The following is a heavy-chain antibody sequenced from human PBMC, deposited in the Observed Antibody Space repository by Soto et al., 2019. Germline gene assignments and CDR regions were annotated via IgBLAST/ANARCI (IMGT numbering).Heavy chain of an antibody. CDR3: ARGXTMVRGANYYYYYGMDV. Sequence: GGSLRLSCAASGFTFSSYGVHWVRQAPGKGLEWVAVIWYDGSNKYYADSVKGRFTISRDNSKNTLYLQMNSLRAEDTAVYYCARGXTMVRGANYYYYYGMDVWGQGTTVTVSS. CDR1: GFTFSSYG. CDR2: IWYDGSNK. J-gene: IGHJ6*02. D-gene: IGHD3-10*01. V-gene: IGHV3-33*01.